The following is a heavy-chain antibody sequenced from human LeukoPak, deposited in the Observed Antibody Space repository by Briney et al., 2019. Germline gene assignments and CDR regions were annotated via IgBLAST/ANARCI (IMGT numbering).Heavy chain of an antibody. Sequence: GGSLRLSCAASGFTFSSYGMHWVRQAPGKGLEWVAVISYDGGNKQFADSVKGRFTISRDNSKNTVYLEMNSLRVEDTAVYYRAKDTYFRDTSGYYVFDYWGQGTLVTVSS. D-gene: IGHD3-22*01. J-gene: IGHJ4*02. CDR1: GFTFSSYG. CDR3: AKDTYFRDTSGYYVFDY. V-gene: IGHV3-30*18. CDR2: ISYDGGNK.